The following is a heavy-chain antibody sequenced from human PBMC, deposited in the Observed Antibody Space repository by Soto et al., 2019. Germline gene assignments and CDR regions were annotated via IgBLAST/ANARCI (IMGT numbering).Heavy chain of an antibody. J-gene: IGHJ4*02. CDR2: IWYDGSNK. CDR3: ARDGICGTAFRGFCDY. Sequence: ESGGGVVQPGRSLRLSCAASGSIFSGYCMHWVRQTPGKGLEWVAVIWYDGSNKYYADSVKGRFTISRDNSKNMLYLQMDSLRAEDTAIYYCARDGICGTAFRGFCDYWGQGTLVTVSS. D-gene: IGHD1-7*01. V-gene: IGHV3-33*01. CDR1: GSIFSGYC.